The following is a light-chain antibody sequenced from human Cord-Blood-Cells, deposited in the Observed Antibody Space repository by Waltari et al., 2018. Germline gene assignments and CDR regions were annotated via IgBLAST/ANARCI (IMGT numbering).Light chain of an antibody. CDR3: QQYNNWPPYT. CDR1: QSVSSN. V-gene: IGKV3-15*01. J-gene: IGKJ2*01. Sequence: IVMTQSPATLSVSPGERATLSCRASQSVSSNLAWYQQKPGQAPRLLIYGASTRATGIPARFSGSGSGTVFTLTISSLQSEDFAVYYCQQYNNWPPYTFGQGTKLEIK. CDR2: GAS.